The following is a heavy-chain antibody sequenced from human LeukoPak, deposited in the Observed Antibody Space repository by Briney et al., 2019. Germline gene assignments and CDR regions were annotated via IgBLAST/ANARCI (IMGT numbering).Heavy chain of an antibody. J-gene: IGHJ5*01. CDR1: GFTFSDYY. D-gene: IGHD4-23*01. CDR3: ARDRGNSDPGDWFDS. CDR2: ISGSGSTV. V-gene: IGHV3-11*01. Sequence: GGSLRLSCAASGFTFSDYYMSWVRQAPGKGLEWVSYISGSGSTVYYAASVRGRFTISRDNAKNSLFLQMNSLRAEDTAVYYCARDRGNSDPGDWFDSWGQGTLVTVSS.